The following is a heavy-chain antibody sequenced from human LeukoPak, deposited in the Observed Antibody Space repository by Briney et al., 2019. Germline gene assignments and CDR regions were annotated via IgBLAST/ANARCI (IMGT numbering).Heavy chain of an antibody. D-gene: IGHD5-18*01. CDR1: GFTFSSSG. CDR2: ISSDGSNK. V-gene: IGHV3-30*18. Sequence: GGSLRLSCAASGFTFSSSGMHWVRQAPGKGLEWVALISSDGSNKYYADSVRGRFTISRDNSNTTLYLQMNSLRAEDTAVYYCAKDLSYGYSFEYWGQGTLVTVSS. CDR3: AKDLSYGYSFEY. J-gene: IGHJ4*02.